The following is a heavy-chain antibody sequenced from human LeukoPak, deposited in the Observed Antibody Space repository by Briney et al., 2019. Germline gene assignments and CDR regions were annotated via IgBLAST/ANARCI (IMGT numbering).Heavy chain of an antibody. Sequence: GGSLRLSCAASEFSVGSNYMTWVRQAPGKGLEWVSLIDSGGSTYYADSVKGRFTISRDNSKNTPYLQMNSLRAEDTAVYYCARKKRRGVIIKVDAFDIWGQGTMVTVSS. CDR3: ARKKRRGVIIKVDAFDI. D-gene: IGHD3-10*01. CDR2: IDSGGST. CDR1: EFSVGSNY. V-gene: IGHV3-66*01. J-gene: IGHJ3*02.